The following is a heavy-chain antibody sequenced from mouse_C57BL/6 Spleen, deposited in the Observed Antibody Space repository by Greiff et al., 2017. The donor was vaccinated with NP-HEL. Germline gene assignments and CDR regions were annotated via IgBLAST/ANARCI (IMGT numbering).Heavy chain of an antibody. D-gene: IGHD4-1*01. J-gene: IGHJ3*01. CDR1: GYTFTSYW. CDR2: IDPNSGGT. Sequence: QVHVKQSGAELVKPGASVKLSCKASGYTFTSYWMHWVKQRPGRGLEWLGRIDPNSGGTKYNAKFKSKATLTVDKPSSTAYMQLSSLTSEDSAVYYCARGTGAWFAYWGQGTLVTVSA. CDR3: ARGTGAWFAY. V-gene: IGHV1-72*01.